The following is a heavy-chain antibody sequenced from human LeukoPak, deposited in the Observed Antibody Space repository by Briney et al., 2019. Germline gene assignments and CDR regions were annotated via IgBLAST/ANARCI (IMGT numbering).Heavy chain of an antibody. Sequence: GGSLRLSCAASGFIFSSYWMTWVRQAPGKGLEWVANIKQGGSEKYYVDSVKGRFTISRDNAKNTLYLEMNSLRAEDTAVYYCARGAGVTNYDYWGQGTLVTVSS. D-gene: IGHD2-21*02. CDR1: GFIFSSYW. J-gene: IGHJ4*02. CDR2: IKQGGSEK. CDR3: ARGAGVTNYDY. V-gene: IGHV3-7*04.